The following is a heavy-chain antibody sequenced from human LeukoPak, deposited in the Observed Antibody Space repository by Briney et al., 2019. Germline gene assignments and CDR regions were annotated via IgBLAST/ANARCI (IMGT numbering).Heavy chain of an antibody. CDR2: IYNSGST. V-gene: IGHV4-39*01. D-gene: IGHD3-22*01. J-gene: IGHJ4*02. Sequence: SETLSLTCTVSGGAISSSSHYWGWIRQPPGKGLEWIGSIYNSGSTYYNPSLKSRVTISVDTSKNQFSLKLSSVTAADTAVYFCARREYYDSSGYRWGQGTLVTVSS. CDR1: GGAISSSSHY. CDR3: ARREYYDSSGYR.